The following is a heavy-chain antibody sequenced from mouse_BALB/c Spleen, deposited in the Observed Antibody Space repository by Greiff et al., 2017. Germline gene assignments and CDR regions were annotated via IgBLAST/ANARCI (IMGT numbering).Heavy chain of an antibody. J-gene: IGHJ1*01. CDR1: GYSFTGYF. V-gene: IGHV1-20*02. Sequence: EVQLQQSGPELVKPGASVKISCKASGYSFTGYFMNWVMQSHGKSLEWIGRINPYNGDTFYNQKFKGKATLIVDKSSSTAHMELRSLASEDSAVYYCARFITTVGGYFDVWGAGTTVTVSS. CDR3: ARFITTVGGYFDV. D-gene: IGHD1-1*01. CDR2: INPYNGDT.